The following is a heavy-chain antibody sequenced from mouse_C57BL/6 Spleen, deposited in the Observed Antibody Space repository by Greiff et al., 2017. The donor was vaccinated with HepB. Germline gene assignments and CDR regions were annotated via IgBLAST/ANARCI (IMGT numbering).Heavy chain of an antibody. CDR3: ARNYYGSSLYYFDY. D-gene: IGHD1-1*01. CDR1: GFSLTSYG. V-gene: IGHV2-2*01. CDR2: IWSGGST. Sequence: VKLVESGPGLVQPSQSLSITCTVSGFSLTSYGVHWVRQSPGKGLEWLGVIWSGGSTDYNAAFISRLSISKDNSKSQVFFKMNRLQADDTAIYYCARNYYGSSLYYFDYWGQGTTLTVSS. J-gene: IGHJ2*01.